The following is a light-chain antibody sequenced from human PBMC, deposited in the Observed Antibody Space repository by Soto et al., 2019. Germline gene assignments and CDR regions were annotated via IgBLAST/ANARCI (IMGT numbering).Light chain of an antibody. CDR3: RSYTDSCTHV. V-gene: IGLV2-14*03. J-gene: IGLJ1*01. CDR2: HVI. Sequence: QSVLTQPASVAGSPGQSLTISCTGTSSDVASYNFVSWYQQHPGKAPKLMIDHVINRPSGVPDRFSGFKSGNTSSLTISGLQPEEEADYSCRSYTDSCTHVFGTGTKVTVL. CDR1: SSDVASYNF.